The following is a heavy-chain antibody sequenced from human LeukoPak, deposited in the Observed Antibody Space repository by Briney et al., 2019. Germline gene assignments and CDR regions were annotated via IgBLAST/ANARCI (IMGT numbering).Heavy chain of an antibody. V-gene: IGHV1-2*02. CDR1: GYTFTDYY. CDR2: INPNSGGT. Sequence: ASVKVSFKTSGYTFTDYYIHWMRQAPGQGLEWMGWINPNSGGTNYAQKFQGRVTMTRDTSINTAYMELSSLTSDDTGVCYCARSESSAWHYWGQGNLVTVSS. D-gene: IGHD6-19*01. CDR3: ARSESSAWHY. J-gene: IGHJ4*02.